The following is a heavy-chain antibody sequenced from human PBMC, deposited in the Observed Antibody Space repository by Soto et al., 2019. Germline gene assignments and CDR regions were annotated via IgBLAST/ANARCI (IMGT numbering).Heavy chain of an antibody. J-gene: IGHJ4*02. CDR2: INVGNGDT. CDR1: GYTFTSYA. D-gene: IGHD1-26*01. CDR3: ARNPVGASYFDY. V-gene: IGHV1-3*05. Sequence: QVQFVQSGAEEKKPGASVKVSCKASGYTFTSYAMHWVRQAPGQRLEWVGWINVGNGDTKYSQKFQGRVTITRDTSASTAYMQLSSLRPEDTAVYYCARNPVGASYFDYWGQGTLVTVSS.